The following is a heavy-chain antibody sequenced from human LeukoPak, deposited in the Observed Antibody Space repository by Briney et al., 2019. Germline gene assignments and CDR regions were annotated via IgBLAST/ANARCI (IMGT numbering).Heavy chain of an antibody. V-gene: IGHV3-43D*03. D-gene: IGHD3-22*01. Sequence: GGSLRLSCAASGFTFDDYAMHWVRQAPGKGLGWVSLISWDGGSTYYADSVKGRFTISRDNSKNYLYLQMNSLRAEDTALYYCAKGVGGYGMGYWGQGTLVTVSS. CDR1: GFTFDDYA. CDR2: ISWDGGST. J-gene: IGHJ4*02. CDR3: AKGVGGYGMGY.